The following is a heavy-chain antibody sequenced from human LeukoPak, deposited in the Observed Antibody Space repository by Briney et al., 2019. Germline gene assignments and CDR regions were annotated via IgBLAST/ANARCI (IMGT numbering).Heavy chain of an antibody. CDR1: GFTFNSYG. CDR2: ISYDGSNK. V-gene: IGHV3-30*03. J-gene: IGHJ3*02. CDR3: ARDIAPISKAFDI. Sequence: GGSLRLSCAASGFTFNSYGMHWVRQAPGKGLEWVAVISYDGSNKYYADSVKGRFAISRDNSKNTLYLQMNSLRAEDTAVYYCARDIAPISKAFDIWGQGTMVTVS. D-gene: IGHD5-12*01.